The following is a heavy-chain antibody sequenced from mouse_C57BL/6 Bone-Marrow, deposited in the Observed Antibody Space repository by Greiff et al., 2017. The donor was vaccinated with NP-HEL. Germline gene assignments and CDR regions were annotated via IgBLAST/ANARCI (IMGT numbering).Heavy chain of an antibody. CDR2: INPNNGGT. Sequence: EVKLQQSGPELVKPGASVKISCKASGYTFTDYYMNWVKQSHGKSLEWNGDINPNNGGTSYNQKFKGKATLTVDKSSSTAYMELRSLTSEDSAVYYCAASYYGSSWYFDVWGTGTTVTVSS. J-gene: IGHJ1*03. CDR1: GYTFTDYY. D-gene: IGHD1-1*01. V-gene: IGHV1-26*01. CDR3: AASYYGSSWYFDV.